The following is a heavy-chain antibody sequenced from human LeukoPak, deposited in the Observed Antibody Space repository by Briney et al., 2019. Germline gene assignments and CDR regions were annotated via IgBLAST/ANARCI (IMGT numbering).Heavy chain of an antibody. V-gene: IGHV4-30-4*01. J-gene: IGHJ4*02. CDR1: GDSTSSGDYF. CDR2: IYYSGTT. Sequence: SETLSLTCTVSGDSTSSGDYFWSWIRQPPGGGLEWVGYIYYSGTTYYNPSLKSRVTISVDTSKNQFSLNLTSVTAQDTAVYYCARETMAGHLDYWGQGNLVTSPQ. CDR3: ARETMAGHLDY. D-gene: IGHD6-19*01.